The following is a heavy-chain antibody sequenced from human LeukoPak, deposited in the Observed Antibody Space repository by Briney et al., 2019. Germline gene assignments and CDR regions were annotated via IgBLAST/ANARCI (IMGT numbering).Heavy chain of an antibody. V-gene: IGHV4-34*01. CDR2: INHSGST. Sequence: SETLSLTCAVYGGSFRGYHWSWIRQPPGKGLEWIGEINHSGSTNYNPSLKSRVTISVDTSKNQFSLKLSSVTAADTAVYYCARDHRGYCSSTSCYDYYYGMNVWGQGTTVTVSS. J-gene: IGHJ6*02. D-gene: IGHD2-2*01. CDR1: GGSFRGYH. CDR3: ARDHRGYCSSTSCYDYYYGMNV.